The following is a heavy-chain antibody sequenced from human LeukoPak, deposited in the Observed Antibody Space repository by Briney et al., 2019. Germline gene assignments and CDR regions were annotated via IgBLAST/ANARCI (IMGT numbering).Heavy chain of an antibody. CDR1: GVTFSYYW. CDR2: INTDGSST. J-gene: IGHJ4*02. CDR3: AKGRATEPQYSSGSYDDFDH. Sequence: PGGSLRLSCAASGVTFSYYWMHWVRQAPGKGLVWVSRINTDGSSTTYADSVKGRFTISRDNAKNTLYLQMNSLRAEDTGVYYCAKGRATEPQYSSGSYDDFDHWGQGTLVTVSS. D-gene: IGHD6-19*01. V-gene: IGHV3-74*01.